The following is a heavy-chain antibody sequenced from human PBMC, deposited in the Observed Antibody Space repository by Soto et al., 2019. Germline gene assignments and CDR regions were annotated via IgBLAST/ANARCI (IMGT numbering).Heavy chain of an antibody. J-gene: IGHJ4*02. Sequence: AGGSLRLSCAASGFTFSSYAMHWVRQAPGKGLEWVAVISYDGSNKYYADSVKGRFTISRDNSKNTLYLQMNRRRDEDTAVYYCAREGHGEPHFDDWGQGTLVTVSS. CDR1: GFTFSSYA. D-gene: IGHD4-17*01. CDR2: ISYDGSNK. CDR3: AREGHGEPHFDD. V-gene: IGHV3-30-3*01.